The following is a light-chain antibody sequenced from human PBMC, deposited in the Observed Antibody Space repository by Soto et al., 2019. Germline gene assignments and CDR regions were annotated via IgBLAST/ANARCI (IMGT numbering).Light chain of an antibody. CDR1: ESVSRRY. CDR2: GAS. Sequence: EIALTQSPGTLSLSPGERATLSCRASESVSRRYLAWYQQKLGQAPRLLIYGASTRATGIPARFSGSGSGTEFTLTISSLQSEDFAVFYCQQYNQWPITFGQGTRLEIK. V-gene: IGKV3-15*01. J-gene: IGKJ5*01. CDR3: QQYNQWPIT.